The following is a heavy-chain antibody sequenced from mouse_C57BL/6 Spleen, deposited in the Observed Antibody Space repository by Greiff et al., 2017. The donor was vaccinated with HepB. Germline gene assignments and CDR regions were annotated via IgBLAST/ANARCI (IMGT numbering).Heavy chain of an antibody. CDR1: GYTFTSYW. V-gene: IGHV1-50*01. CDR2: IDPSDSYT. J-gene: IGHJ3*01. D-gene: IGHD1-1*01. Sequence: VQLQQPGAELVKPGASVKLSCKASGYTFTSYWMQWVNQRPGQGIGGIGEIDPSDSYTNYNQKFKGKATLTVDTSSSTAYMQLSSMTSEDSAVYYCARGYYYGSSYGWFAYWGQGTLVTVSA. CDR3: ARGYYYGSSYGWFAY.